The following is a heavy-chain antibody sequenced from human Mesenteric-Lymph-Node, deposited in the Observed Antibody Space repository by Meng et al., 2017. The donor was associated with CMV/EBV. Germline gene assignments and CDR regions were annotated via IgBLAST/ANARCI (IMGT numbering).Heavy chain of an antibody. J-gene: IGHJ6*02. CDR2: INHSGST. V-gene: IGHV4-34*01. D-gene: IGHD6-6*01. CDR3: ARGLRIAARAGDYYYYGMDV. CDR1: GGSFSGYY. Sequence: SETLSLTCAVYGGSFSGYYWSWIRQPPGKGLEWIGEINHSGSTNYNPSLKSRVTISVDTSKNQFSLKLSSVTAADTAVYYCARGLRIAARAGDYYYYGMDVWGQGTTVTVSS.